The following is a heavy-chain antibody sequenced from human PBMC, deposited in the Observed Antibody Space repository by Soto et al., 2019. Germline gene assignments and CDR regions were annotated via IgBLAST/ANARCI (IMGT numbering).Heavy chain of an antibody. CDR1: GYTFTSYA. V-gene: IGHV1-18*01. D-gene: IGHD6-13*01. J-gene: IGHJ4*02. CDR2: ISAYNGNT. CDR3: ARDTAAAGIFDY. Sequence: ASVKVSCKASGYTFTSYAMHWVRQAPGQGLEWMGWISAYNGNTNYAQKLQGRVTMTTDTSTSTAYMELRSLRSDDTAVYYCARDTAAAGIFDYWGQGTLVTVSS.